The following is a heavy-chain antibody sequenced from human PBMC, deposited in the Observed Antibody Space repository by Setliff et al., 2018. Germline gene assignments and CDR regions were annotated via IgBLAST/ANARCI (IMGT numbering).Heavy chain of an antibody. J-gene: IGHJ4*02. V-gene: IGHV3-21*01. D-gene: IGHD2-2*01. CDR3: ARSESCGATNCSPFDY. Sequence: LRLSCAASGFTFSTYTMNWVRQAPGKGLEWVSSIDTSSSYIYYADSVKGRFTISRDNAEKSLYLQMNSLRAEDTAVYYCARSESCGATNCSPFDYWGQGTLVTVSS. CDR1: GFTFSTYT. CDR2: IDTSSSYI.